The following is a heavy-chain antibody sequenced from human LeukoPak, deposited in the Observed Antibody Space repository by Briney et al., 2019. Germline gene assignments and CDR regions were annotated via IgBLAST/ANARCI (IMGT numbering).Heavy chain of an antibody. CDR3: ARGSNYFDY. CDR2: IYHSGST. Sequence: SETLSPTCAVSGGSISSGGYSWSWIRQPPGKGLEWIGYIYHSGSTYYNPSLKSRVTISQDTSRNQFSLKVTSVTAADTAVYYCARGSNYFDYWGPGTLVTVSS. V-gene: IGHV4-30-2*01. J-gene: IGHJ4*02. CDR1: GGSISSGGYS. D-gene: IGHD6-6*01.